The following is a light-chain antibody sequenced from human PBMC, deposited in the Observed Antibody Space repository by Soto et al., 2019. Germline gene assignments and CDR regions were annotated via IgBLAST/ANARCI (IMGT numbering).Light chain of an antibody. CDR2: RAS. Sequence: DIQMTQSPSTLSASVGGRVTITCRASQSITSWLAWYQQKPGKAPKLLIYRASTLDSGVPTRFSGSGSGTEFTLTISSLQPDDFAIYYCQQYESYWTFGQGTKVDIK. V-gene: IGKV1-5*03. CDR3: QQYESYWT. J-gene: IGKJ1*01. CDR1: QSITSW.